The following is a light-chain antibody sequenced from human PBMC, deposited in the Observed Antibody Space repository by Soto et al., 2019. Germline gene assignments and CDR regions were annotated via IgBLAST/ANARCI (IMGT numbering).Light chain of an antibody. Sequence: DIVLTQSPGTLSLSPGERATLSCRASQSISSSYLAWYQQKPGQAPRLLIHGVSTRATGIPDRFSGSGSGTDFTLTISRLEPEDFAVYYCQQYGSSPPTFGQGTKVEIK. J-gene: IGKJ1*01. CDR2: GVS. V-gene: IGKV3-20*01. CDR3: QQYGSSPPT. CDR1: QSISSSY.